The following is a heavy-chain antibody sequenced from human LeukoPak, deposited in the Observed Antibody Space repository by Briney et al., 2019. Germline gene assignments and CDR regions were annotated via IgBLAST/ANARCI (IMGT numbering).Heavy chain of an antibody. CDR2: IYYSGST. CDR1: GGSISSGGYY. V-gene: IGHV4-31*03. J-gene: IGHJ4*02. Sequence: PSQTLSLTCTVSGGSISSGGYYWSWIRQHPGKGLEWIGYIYYSGSTYYNPSLKSRVTISVDTSKNQFSLKLSSVTAADTAVYYCARVGRTYYYDSSGYFDYWGQGTLVTVSS. D-gene: IGHD3-22*01. CDR3: ARVGRTYYYDSSGYFDY.